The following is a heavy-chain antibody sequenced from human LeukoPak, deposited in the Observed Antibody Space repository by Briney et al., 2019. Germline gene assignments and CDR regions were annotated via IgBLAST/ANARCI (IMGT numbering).Heavy chain of an antibody. J-gene: IGHJ4*02. CDR3: STQSGGRVY. Sequence: GGSLRLSCAASGFSFSNYWMHWVRQAPGKGLVWVSRINSDGSIRDYADSVRGRFTVSRDNAKNTLYVQMTSLRAEDTALYYCSTQSGGRVYWGQGTLVTVSS. V-gene: IGHV3-74*01. CDR2: INSDGSIR. D-gene: IGHD1-1*01. CDR1: GFSFSNYW.